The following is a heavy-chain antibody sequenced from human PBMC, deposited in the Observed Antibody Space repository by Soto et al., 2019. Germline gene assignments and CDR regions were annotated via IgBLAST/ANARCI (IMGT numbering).Heavy chain of an antibody. J-gene: IGHJ2*01. CDR2: ISNSGGST. Sequence: EVQLLESGGGLVQPGGSLRLSCAASGFTFTIYAMTWVRQAPGKGLEWVSTISNSGGSTYYADSVKGRFTISRDNSKNTLYLQMNSLRAEDTAVFYCAKEIWGHYFDLWGRGTLVTVSS. V-gene: IGHV3-23*01. CDR1: GFTFTIYA. CDR3: AKEIWGHYFDL. D-gene: IGHD3-16*01.